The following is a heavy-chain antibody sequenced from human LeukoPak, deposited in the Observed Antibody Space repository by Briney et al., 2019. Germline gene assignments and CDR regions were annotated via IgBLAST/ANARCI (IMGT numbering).Heavy chain of an antibody. Sequence: PGGSLRLSCAASGFTFSSYSMNWVRQAPGKGLEWVSYISSSSTIYYADSVKGRFTISRDNAKNSLYLQMNSLRGEDTAVYYCARDSPRGGMIVDYYYYMDVWGKGTTVTVSS. V-gene: IGHV3-48*04. CDR3: ARDSPRGGMIVDYYYYMDV. CDR1: GFTFSSYS. D-gene: IGHD3-22*01. CDR2: ISSSSTI. J-gene: IGHJ6*03.